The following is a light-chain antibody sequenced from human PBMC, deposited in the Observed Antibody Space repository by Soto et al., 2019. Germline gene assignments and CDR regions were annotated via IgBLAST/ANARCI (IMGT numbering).Light chain of an antibody. V-gene: IGKV3-20*01. J-gene: IGKJ1*01. CDR3: QQYGSSGT. CDR1: QSVSSN. Sequence: DIVVTHFPATLSESPGERVTLSCRASQSVSSNLAWYQQKPGQSPRLLIYGASTRATGIPDRFSGSGSVKDFILTISRLEHEDFAVYYRQQYGSSGTFGQGTKVDIK. CDR2: GAS.